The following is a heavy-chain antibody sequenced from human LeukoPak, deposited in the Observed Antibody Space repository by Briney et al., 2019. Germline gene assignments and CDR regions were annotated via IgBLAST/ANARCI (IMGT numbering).Heavy chain of an antibody. V-gene: IGHV3-23*01. CDR1: GFTFSGYS. J-gene: IGHJ4*02. Sequence: SGGSLRLSCAASGFTFSGYSMSWVRQAPGKGLEWVSAITGSGSATDYADSVKGRFTISRDNSENTLYLQMNSLRAEDTAVYYCAKRRYHSSGYFDYWGQGTLVTVSS. D-gene: IGHD3-22*01. CDR3: AKRRYHSSGYFDY. CDR2: ITGSGSAT.